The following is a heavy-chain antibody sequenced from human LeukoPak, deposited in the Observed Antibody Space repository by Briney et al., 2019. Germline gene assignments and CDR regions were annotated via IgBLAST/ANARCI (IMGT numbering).Heavy chain of an antibody. CDR1: GFTFSSYW. D-gene: IGHD6-13*01. V-gene: IGHV3-74*01. CDR3: ARRRQLVQNFAYYYYGMDV. Sequence: GGSLRLSCAASGFTFSSYWMHWVRQAPGKGLVWVSRINSDGSSTSYADSVKGRFTISRDNAKNTLYLQMNSLGAEDTAVYYCARRRQLVQNFAYYYYGMDVWGKGTTVTVSS. J-gene: IGHJ6*04. CDR2: INSDGSST.